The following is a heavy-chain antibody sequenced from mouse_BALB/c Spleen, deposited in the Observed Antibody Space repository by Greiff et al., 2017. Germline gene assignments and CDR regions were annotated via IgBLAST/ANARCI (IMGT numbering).Heavy chain of an antibody. CDR2: ISSGGSYT. V-gene: IGHV5-6*01. CDR1: GFTFSSYG. CDR3: ARHDTTVPDCIDY. D-gene: IGHD1-1*01. J-gene: IGHJ2*01. Sequence: EVKLMESGGDLVKPGGSLKLSCAASGFTFSSYGMSWVRQTPDKRLEWVATISSGGSYTYYPDSVKGRFTISRDNAKNTLYLQMSSLKTEDTAMYNCARHDTTVPDCIDYWGQGTTLTVAS.